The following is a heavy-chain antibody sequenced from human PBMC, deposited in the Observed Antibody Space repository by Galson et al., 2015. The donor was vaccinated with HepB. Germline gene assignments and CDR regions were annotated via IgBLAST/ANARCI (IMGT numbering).Heavy chain of an antibody. Sequence: SLRLSCAASGFTFSSYAMHWVRQAPGKGLEWVAVISYDGSNKYYADSVKGRFTISRDNSKNTLYLQMNSLRAEDTAVYYCARDRDTMIVGDAFDIWGQGTMVTVSS. V-gene: IGHV3-30-3*01. CDR3: ARDRDTMIVGDAFDI. CDR2: ISYDGSNK. CDR1: GFTFSSYA. J-gene: IGHJ3*02. D-gene: IGHD3-22*01.